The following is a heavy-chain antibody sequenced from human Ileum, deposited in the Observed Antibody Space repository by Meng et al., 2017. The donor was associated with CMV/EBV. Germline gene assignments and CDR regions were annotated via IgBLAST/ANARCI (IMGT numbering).Heavy chain of an antibody. J-gene: IGHJ3*02. CDR1: GGSISSGGYY. CDR2: IYYSGST. CDR3: ARDPAERITIFGVVLGAFDI. D-gene: IGHD3-3*01. Sequence: LRLSCTVSGGSISSGGYYWSWIRQHPGKGLEWIGYIYYSGSTYYNPSLKSRVTISVDTSKNQFSLKLSSVTAADTAVYYCARDPAERITIFGVVLGAFDIWGQGTMVTVSS. V-gene: IGHV4-31*03.